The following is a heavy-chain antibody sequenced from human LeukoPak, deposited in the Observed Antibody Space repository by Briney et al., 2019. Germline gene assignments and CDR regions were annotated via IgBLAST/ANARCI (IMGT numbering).Heavy chain of an antibody. CDR2: ISGSGSST. CDR3: GRGMDV. CDR1: GFTFSNYA. Sequence: GGSLRLSCAASGFTFSNYAMTWVRQAPGKGLEWVSGISGSGSSTYYADSVKGRFTISRDNAKNSLYLQMNSLRAEDTAVYYCGRGMDVWGQGTTVTVSS. J-gene: IGHJ6*02. V-gene: IGHV3-23*01.